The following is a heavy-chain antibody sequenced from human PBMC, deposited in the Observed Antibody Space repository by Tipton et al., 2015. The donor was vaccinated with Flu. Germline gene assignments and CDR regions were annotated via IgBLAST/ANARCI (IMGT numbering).Heavy chain of an antibody. V-gene: IGHV5-51*01. Sequence: QSGAEVKKPGESLKISCKGSGYSFTSYWIGWVRQMPGKGLEWMGIIYPGDSDTRYSPSFQGQVTISADKSISTAYLQWSSLKASDTAMYYCARPGQMSSSWFNDAFDIWGQGTMVTVSS. CDR1: GYSFTSYW. CDR3: ARPGQMSSSWFNDAFDI. J-gene: IGHJ3*02. CDR2: IYPGDSDT. D-gene: IGHD6-13*01.